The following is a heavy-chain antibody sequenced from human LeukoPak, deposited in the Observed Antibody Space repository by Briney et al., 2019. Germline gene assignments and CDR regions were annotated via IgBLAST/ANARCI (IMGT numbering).Heavy chain of an antibody. CDR1: VYTFTSYG. CDR2: ISAYNGNT. Sequence: ASVKVSCKASVYTFTSYGISWVRQAPGQGLEWMGWISAYNGNTNYAQKLQGRVTMTTDTSASTAYMELRSLRSDDTAVYYCASIEYSSSSGLYWGQGTLVTVSS. CDR3: ASIEYSSSSGLY. D-gene: IGHD6-6*01. J-gene: IGHJ4*02. V-gene: IGHV1-18*01.